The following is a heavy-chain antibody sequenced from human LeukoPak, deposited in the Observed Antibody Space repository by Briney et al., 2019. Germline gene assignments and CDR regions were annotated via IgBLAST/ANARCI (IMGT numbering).Heavy chain of an antibody. V-gene: IGHV3-53*04. D-gene: IGHD6-19*01. CDR2: IYSAGNT. J-gene: IGHJ4*02. CDR3: ARGGTPGYSSGRIDY. CDR1: GFTVSSNY. Sequence: GGSLRLSCVASGFTVSSNYMSWVRQAPGKGLEWVSVIYSAGNTYYADSVKGRFTISRHNSKNTLYLQMNSLRVEDTAVYYCARGGTPGYSSGRIDYWGQGTLVTVSS.